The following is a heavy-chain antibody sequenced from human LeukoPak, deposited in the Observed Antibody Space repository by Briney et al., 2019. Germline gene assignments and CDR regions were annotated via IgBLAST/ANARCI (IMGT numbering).Heavy chain of an antibody. D-gene: IGHD5-12*01. Sequence: SETLSLTCTVSGGSISSSSYYWGWIRQPPGKGLEWIGSIYYSGSTYYNPPLKSRVTISVDTSKNQFSLKLSSVTAADTAVYYCARARHGYSGDFDYWGQGTLVTVSS. J-gene: IGHJ4*02. CDR1: GGSISSSSYY. CDR3: ARARHGYSGDFDY. V-gene: IGHV4-39*07. CDR2: IYYSGST.